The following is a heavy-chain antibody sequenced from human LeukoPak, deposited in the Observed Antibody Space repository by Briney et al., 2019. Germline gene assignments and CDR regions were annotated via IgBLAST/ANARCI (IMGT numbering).Heavy chain of an antibody. CDR3: ARRVDATRWFDP. V-gene: IGHV3-74*03. D-gene: IGHD2-15*01. CDR2: ISGDGTTT. Sequence: GGSLRLSCAASGFTFSNYFMHWVRQAPGKGLVWASRISGDGTTTMYADSVKGRFTISRDNAKNTLYLQMNSLRDEDTAVYYCARRVDATRWFDPWGQGTLVAVSS. CDR1: GFTFSNYF. J-gene: IGHJ5*02.